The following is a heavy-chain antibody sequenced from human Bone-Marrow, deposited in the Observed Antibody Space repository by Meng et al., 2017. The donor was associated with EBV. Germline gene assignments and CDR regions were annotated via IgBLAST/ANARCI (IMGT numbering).Heavy chain of an antibody. V-gene: IGHV4-30-2*01. CDR2: IYHSGST. CDR3: ARGDDSSGLDY. J-gene: IGHJ4*02. Sequence: HMQDSRSVPVKPSQTLALTCVVAGGSIASGGYSWSWIRQPPGKGLEWIGYIYHSGSTSYNPSLKSRVTISVDRSKNQFSLKLNSVTAADTAVYYCARGDDSSGLDYWGQGTLVTVSS. CDR1: GGSIASGGYS. D-gene: IGHD3-22*01.